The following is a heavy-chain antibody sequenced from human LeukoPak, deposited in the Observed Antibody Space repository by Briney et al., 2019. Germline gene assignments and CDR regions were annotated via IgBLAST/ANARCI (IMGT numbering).Heavy chain of an antibody. CDR2: ISAYNGNT. Sequence: ASVKVSCKASGYTFSSYGISWVRQAPGQALEWMGWISAYNGNTNYAQKLQGRVTMTTDTSTSTAYMELRSLRSDDTAVYYCARMYSSGSFDYWGQGTLVTVSS. V-gene: IGHV1-18*01. CDR3: ARMYSSGSFDY. CDR1: GYTFSSYG. J-gene: IGHJ4*02. D-gene: IGHD6-19*01.